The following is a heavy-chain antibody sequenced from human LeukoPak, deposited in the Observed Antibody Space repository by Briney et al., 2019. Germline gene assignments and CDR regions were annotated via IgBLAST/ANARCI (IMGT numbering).Heavy chain of an antibody. CDR1: GFTFSDYY. CDR3: ARESRYCSGGSCYSYYYYSMDV. J-gene: IGHJ6*02. D-gene: IGHD2-15*01. V-gene: IGHV3-11*01. Sequence: GGSLRLSCAASGFTFSDYYMSWIRQAPGKGLEWVSYISSSGSTIYYADPVKGRFTISRDNAKNSLYLQMNSLRAEDTAVYYCARESRYCSGGSCYSYYYYSMDVWGQGTTVTVSS. CDR2: ISSSGSTI.